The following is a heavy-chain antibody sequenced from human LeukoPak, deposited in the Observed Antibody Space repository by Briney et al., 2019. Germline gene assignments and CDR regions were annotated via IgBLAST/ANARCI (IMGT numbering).Heavy chain of an antibody. J-gene: IGHJ5*02. CDR2: IYVIGSP. CDR1: GGSISSYY. CDR3: ARVERYWFDP. Sequence: PSETLSLTCTVSGGSISSYYWSWIRQPAGKGLEWIGRIYVIGSPNYNPSLKSRLTMSLDTSKNQFSLKLSSVTAADTAVYYCARVERYWFDPWGQGTLVTVSS. V-gene: IGHV4-4*07.